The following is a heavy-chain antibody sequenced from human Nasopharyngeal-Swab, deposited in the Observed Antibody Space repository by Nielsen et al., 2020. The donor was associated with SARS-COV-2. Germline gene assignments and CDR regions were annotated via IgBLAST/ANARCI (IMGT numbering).Heavy chain of an antibody. Sequence: GESLKISCAASGFSFSTYGLHWVRQSPVKGLEWLTNIWYDGSNKYYADSVKGRFTVSRDNSKNTLFLEMDSLRVEDTAVYYCARGSSVHAFDVWGQGTEGRVSS. CDR2: IWYDGSNK. CDR1: GFSFSTYG. D-gene: IGHD3-10*01. J-gene: IGHJ3*01. CDR3: ARGSSVHAFDV. V-gene: IGHV3-33*01.